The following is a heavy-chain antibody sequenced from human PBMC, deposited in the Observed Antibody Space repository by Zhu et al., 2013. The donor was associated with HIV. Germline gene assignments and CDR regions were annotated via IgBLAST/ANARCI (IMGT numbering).Heavy chain of an antibody. J-gene: IGHJ6*02. CDR2: IIPILGIA. CDR3: ARDLLLRETYYYYYGMDV. V-gene: IGHV1-69*08. D-gene: IGHD2-15*01. CDR1: GGTFSSYT. Sequence: QVQLVQSGAEVKKPGSSVKVSCKASGGTFSSYTISWVRQAPGQGLEWMGRIIPILGIANYAQKFQGRVTITADKSTSTAYMELSSLRSEDTAVYYCARDLLLRETYYYYYGMDVWGQGTTVTVSS.